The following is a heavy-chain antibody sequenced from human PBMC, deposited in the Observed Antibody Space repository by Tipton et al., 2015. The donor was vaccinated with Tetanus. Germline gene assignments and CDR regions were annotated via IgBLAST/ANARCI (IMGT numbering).Heavy chain of an antibody. CDR3: ARGWGSSWYYFDY. Sequence: TLSLTCAVSGGSISSNYWWSWVRQSPGTGLEWIGHIYYTGSTDYNPSLKSRVTISADTTKNLFSLKLRSVTAADAAVYFCARGWGSSWYYFDYWGQGILVTVSS. V-gene: IGHV4-4*01. CDR2: IYYTGST. CDR1: GGSISSNYW. D-gene: IGHD6-13*01. J-gene: IGHJ4*02.